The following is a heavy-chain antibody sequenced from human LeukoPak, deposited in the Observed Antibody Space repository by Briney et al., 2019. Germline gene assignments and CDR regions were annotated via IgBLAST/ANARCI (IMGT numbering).Heavy chain of an antibody. D-gene: IGHD3-10*01. CDR1: GFTFSSYG. V-gene: IGHV3-23*01. Sequence: PGGSLRLSCAASGFTFSSYGMSWVRQAPGKGLEWVSAISGSGDSTYYADSVKGRFTISRDNSKNTLYLQMNSLRAEDTAVYYCAKDASTLWFGEPYYYMDVWGKGTTVTISS. CDR3: AKDASTLWFGEPYYYMDV. CDR2: ISGSGDST. J-gene: IGHJ6*03.